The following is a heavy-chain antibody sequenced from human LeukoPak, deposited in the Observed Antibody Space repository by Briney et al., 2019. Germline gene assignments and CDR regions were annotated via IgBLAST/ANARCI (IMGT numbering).Heavy chain of an antibody. Sequence: PGGSLRLSCVASGFTFIRHWMSWVRQAPGKGLERVAHMNQDGSAIYSVDSVKGRFTISRDNDKNSLYLQMNGLTVADTAVYYCARTVPGYPDDYFDYWGQGTLVTVSS. CDR1: GFTFIRHW. J-gene: IGHJ4*02. CDR2: MNQDGSAI. V-gene: IGHV3-7*01. D-gene: IGHD6-19*01. CDR3: ARTVPGYPDDYFDY.